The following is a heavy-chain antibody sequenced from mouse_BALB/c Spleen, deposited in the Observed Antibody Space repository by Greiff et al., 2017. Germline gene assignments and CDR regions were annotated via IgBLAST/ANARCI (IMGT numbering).Heavy chain of an antibody. J-gene: IGHJ2*01. Sequence: EVHLVESGGGLVKPGGSLKLSCAASGFAFSSYDMSWVRQTPEKRLEWVAYISSGGGSTYYPDTVKGRFTISRDNAKNTLYLQMSSLKSEDTAMYYCARLPDGNYYFDYWGQGTTLTVSS. D-gene: IGHD2-1*01. CDR2: ISSGGGST. CDR1: GFAFSSYD. CDR3: ARLPDGNYYFDY. V-gene: IGHV5-12-1*01.